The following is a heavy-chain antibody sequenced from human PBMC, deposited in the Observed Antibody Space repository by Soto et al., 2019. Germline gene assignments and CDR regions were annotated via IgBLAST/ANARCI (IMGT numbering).Heavy chain of an antibody. CDR3: ASQLQVSRRKNYFHF. Sequence: QVQLVESGGALVKPGGSLRLSCAASGFNFGDLYISWIRQAPGKGLEWVSFISATGETTYADSVKGRFTISRDNAQKSLDLQMNSLRDEDTAIYYCASQLQVSRRKNYFHFWGHGTLVTVSS. CDR1: GFNFGDLY. V-gene: IGHV3-11*01. D-gene: IGHD1-7*01. J-gene: IGHJ4*01. CDR2: ISATGETT.